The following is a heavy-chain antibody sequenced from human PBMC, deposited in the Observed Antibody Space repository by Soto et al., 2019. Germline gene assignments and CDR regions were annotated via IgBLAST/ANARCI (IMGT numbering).Heavy chain of an antibody. CDR3: AISSDYSNYHYYYGMDV. J-gene: IGHJ6*02. Sequence: ESLKISCKGSGYSFTSYWISWVRQMPGKGLEWMGRIDPSDSYTNYSPSFQGHVTISADKSISTAYLQWSSLKASDTAMYYCAISSDYSNYHYYYGMDVWGQGTTVTVSS. CDR2: IDPSDSYT. CDR1: GYSFTSYW. D-gene: IGHD4-4*01. V-gene: IGHV5-10-1*01.